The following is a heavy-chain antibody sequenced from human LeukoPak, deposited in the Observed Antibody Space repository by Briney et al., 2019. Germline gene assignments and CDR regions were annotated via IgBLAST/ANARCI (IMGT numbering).Heavy chain of an antibody. CDR3: ARDYVTIRGPGCSGGSCYMWFDR. V-gene: IGHV1-2*02. J-gene: IGHJ5*02. CDR2: INPNSGGT. Sequence: ASVKVSCKASGYTFTGYYMHWVRQAPGQGLEWMGWINPNSGGTNYAQKFQGRVTMTRDTSISTAYMELSRLRSDDTAVYYCARDYVTIRGPGCSGGSCYMWFDRWGQGTLVTVSS. D-gene: IGHD2-15*01. CDR1: GYTFTGYY.